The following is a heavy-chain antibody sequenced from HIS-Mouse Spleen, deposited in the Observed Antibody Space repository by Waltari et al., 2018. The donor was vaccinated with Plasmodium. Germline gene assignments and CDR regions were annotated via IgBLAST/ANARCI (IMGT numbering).Heavy chain of an antibody. Sequence: EVQLVESGGGLVQPGGSLRLSCAASGFTFSSYWMSWVRQAPGRGLEGVANIKQDGSDKYYVDSVQGRFTISRDNAKNSLYLQMTSLRAEDTAVYYCASSWYWYFDLWGRGTLVTVSS. V-gene: IGHV3-7*01. J-gene: IGHJ2*01. CDR3: ASSWYWYFDL. CDR1: GFTFSSYW. CDR2: IKQDGSDK. D-gene: IGHD6-13*01.